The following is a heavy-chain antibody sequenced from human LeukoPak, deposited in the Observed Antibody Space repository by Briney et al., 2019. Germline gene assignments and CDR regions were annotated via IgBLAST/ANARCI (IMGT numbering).Heavy chain of an antibody. CDR3: ARVEESASFDP. D-gene: IGHD3-3*01. J-gene: IGHJ5*02. CDR1: GFPFNTYS. Sequence: PGGSLRRSCAASGFPFNTYSMNWVRQAQGKGLEWVSSINSSSSYIYYADSVKGRFTISRDNAKNSLYLQMNSLRAEDTAVYYCARVEESASFDPWGQGTLVTVSS. V-gene: IGHV3-21*01. CDR2: INSSSSYI.